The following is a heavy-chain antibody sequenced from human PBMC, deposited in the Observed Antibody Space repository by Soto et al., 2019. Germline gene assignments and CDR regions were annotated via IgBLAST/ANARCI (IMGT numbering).Heavy chain of an antibody. CDR3: ATLQYGSGSSLFDY. Sequence: ASVKVSCKASGYTFTSYDINWVRQATGQGLEWMGWMNPNSGNTGYAQKFQGRVTMTRNTSISTAYMELSSLRSEDTAVYYCATLQYGSGSSLFDYWGQGTLVTVSS. CDR2: MNPNSGNT. J-gene: IGHJ4*02. V-gene: IGHV1-8*01. D-gene: IGHD3-10*01. CDR1: GYTFTSYD.